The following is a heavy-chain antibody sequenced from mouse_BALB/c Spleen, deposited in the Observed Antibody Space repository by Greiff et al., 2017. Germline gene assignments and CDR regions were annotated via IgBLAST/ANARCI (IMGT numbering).Heavy chain of an antibody. CDR2: ISDGGSYT. CDR3: ARRNPLAY. Sequence: DVKLVESGGGLVKPGGSLKLSCAASGFTFSDYYMYWVRQTPEKRLEWVATISDGGSYTYYPDSVKGRFTISRDNAKNNLYLQMSSLKSEDTAMYYCARRNPLAYWGQGTLVTVSA. J-gene: IGHJ3*01. CDR1: GFTFSDYY. V-gene: IGHV5-4*02.